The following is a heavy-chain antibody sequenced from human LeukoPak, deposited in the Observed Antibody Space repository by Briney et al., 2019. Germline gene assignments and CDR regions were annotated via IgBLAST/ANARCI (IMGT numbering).Heavy chain of an antibody. V-gene: IGHV3-48*03. D-gene: IGHD1-1*01. Sequence: RGSPCLSCAASGFTFSSYEMNWVRQAPGKGLEWVSYISSSAGTTYYVDSVKGRFTISRDNAKNSLYLQMNSLRAEDTAVYFCARPQQLLGYDWGHGTPVTVSS. CDR3: ARPQQLLGYD. CDR2: ISSSAGTT. J-gene: IGHJ4*03. CDR1: GFTFSSYE.